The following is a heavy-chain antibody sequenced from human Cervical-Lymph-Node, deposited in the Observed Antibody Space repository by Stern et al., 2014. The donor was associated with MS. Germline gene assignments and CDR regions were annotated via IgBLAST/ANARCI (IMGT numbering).Heavy chain of an antibody. V-gene: IGHV1-69*01. CDR3: ASPLTATSVPFGYYGMDV. Sequence: QMQLVQSGAEVKKPGSSVKVSCKASGGTFSNYATSWVRQAPGQGLEWMGGVAPLCGNPNYAQKFQGRFTITADESTSAAYMDLSSLRSEDTAVYYCASPLTATSVPFGYYGMDVWGQGTTVTVS. CDR1: GGTFSNYA. D-gene: IGHD4-17*01. J-gene: IGHJ6*02. CDR2: VAPLCGNP.